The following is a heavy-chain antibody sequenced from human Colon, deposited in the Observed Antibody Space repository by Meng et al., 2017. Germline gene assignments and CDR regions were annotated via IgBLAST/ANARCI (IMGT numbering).Heavy chain of an antibody. CDR2: INHSGST. J-gene: IGHJ4*02. V-gene: IGHV4-34*01. D-gene: IGHD1-26*01. Sequence: VQLQQWGPGPLKPSETLSRTCAVYGGSFSGYYWSWIRQPPGKGLEWIGEINHSGSTNYNPSLKSRVTISGDTSNKQFSLKLTSVTAADTAVYYCARSPYSGSALPFFDYWGQGSLVTVSS. CDR3: ARSPYSGSALPFFDY. CDR1: GGSFSGYY.